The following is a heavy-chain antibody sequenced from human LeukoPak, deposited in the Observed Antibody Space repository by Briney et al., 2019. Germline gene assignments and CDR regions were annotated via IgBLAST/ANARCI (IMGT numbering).Heavy chain of an antibody. V-gene: IGHV1-69*04. CDR2: IIPILSIA. Sequence: ASVKVSCKASGGTFSSYAISWVRQAPGQGIEWMGRIIPILSIANYAQKFQGRVTITADKSTSTAYMELSSLRSEDTAVYYCARGRAYYDSSGYSDYWGQGTLVTVSS. CDR3: ARGRAYYDSSGYSDY. D-gene: IGHD3-22*01. J-gene: IGHJ4*02. CDR1: GGTFSSYA.